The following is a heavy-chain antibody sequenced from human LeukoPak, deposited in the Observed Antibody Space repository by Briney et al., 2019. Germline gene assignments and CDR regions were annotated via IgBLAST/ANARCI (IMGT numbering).Heavy chain of an antibody. CDR1: GGTFSSYG. CDR3: APGGPRGGLFDP. J-gene: IGHJ5*02. D-gene: IGHD3-10*01. Sequence: AASVKVSCKASGGTFSSYGISWVRQAPGQGLEWMGWISAYNGNTNYAQKLQGRVTMTTDTSTSTAYMELRSLRSDDTAVYYCAPGGPRGGLFDPWGQGTLVTVSS. V-gene: IGHV1-18*01. CDR2: ISAYNGNT.